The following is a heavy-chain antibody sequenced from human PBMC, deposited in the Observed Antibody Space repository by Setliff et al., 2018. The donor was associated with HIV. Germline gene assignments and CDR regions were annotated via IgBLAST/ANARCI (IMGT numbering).Heavy chain of an antibody. D-gene: IGHD5-18*01. CDR1: GYTFTSYA. Sequence: VAEQVSCQASGYTFTSYAMHWVRQAPGQGLAWMGWINTNTGNPTYAQGFTGRFVFALDTSVSTAYLQISSLNAEDTAVFYCAGAREDTALYTYWGPGTPVTVSS. J-gene: IGHJ4*02. CDR3: AGAREDTALYTY. V-gene: IGHV7-4-1*02. CDR2: INTNTGNP.